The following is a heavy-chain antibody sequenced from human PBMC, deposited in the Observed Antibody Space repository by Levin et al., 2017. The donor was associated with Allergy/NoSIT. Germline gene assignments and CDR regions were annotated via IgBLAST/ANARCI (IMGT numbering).Heavy chain of an antibody. Sequence: GESLKISCAASGFTFSSYSMNWVRQAPGKGLEWVSYISSSSSTIYYADSVKGRFTISRDNAKNSLYLQMNSLRDEDTAVYYCARHYGSGIYSGYYFDYWGQGTLVTVSS. J-gene: IGHJ4*02. V-gene: IGHV3-48*02. D-gene: IGHD3-10*01. CDR1: GFTFSSYS. CDR3: ARHYGSGIYSGYYFDY. CDR2: ISSSSSTI.